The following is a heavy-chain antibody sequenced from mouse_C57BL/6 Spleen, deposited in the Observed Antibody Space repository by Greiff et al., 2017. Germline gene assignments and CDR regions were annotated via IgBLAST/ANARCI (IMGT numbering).Heavy chain of an antibody. CDR1: GFLLTSYG. V-gene: IGHV2-2*01. J-gene: IGHJ1*03. CDR2: IWSGGST. D-gene: IGHD1-1*01. CDR3: ARYYGSSYRYFDV. Sequence: VQLQQSGPGLVQPSQSLSITCTVSGFLLTSYGVHWVRQSPGKGLEWLGVIWSGGSTDYNAAFISRLSISKDNSKSQVFFKMNSLQADDTAIYYCARYYGSSYRYFDVWGTGTTVTVSS.